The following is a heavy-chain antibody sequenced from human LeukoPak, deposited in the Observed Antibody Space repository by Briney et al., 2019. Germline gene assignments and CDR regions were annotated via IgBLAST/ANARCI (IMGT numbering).Heavy chain of an antibody. Sequence: SEPLSLPCNLSGGSISSYYWSWTRQPDGKGLEGFGRLYTSGSTKYNPSLKSRVTMSVDTSKNQFSLKLSTVTAADTAVDYCARVFDDSSNGMDGWGQGTTVTVSS. CDR3: ARVFDDSSNGMDG. CDR2: LYTSGST. V-gene: IGHV4-4*07. J-gene: IGHJ6*02. D-gene: IGHD3-3*01. CDR1: GGSISSYY.